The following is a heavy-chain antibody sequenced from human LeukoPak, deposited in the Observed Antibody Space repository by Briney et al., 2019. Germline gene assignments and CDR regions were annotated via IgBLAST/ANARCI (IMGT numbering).Heavy chain of an antibody. CDR2: ISSSSSYI. CDR1: GFTFSSYS. J-gene: IGHJ4*02. D-gene: IGHD3-9*01. CDR3: ARGRSYYDILTGYSYPDIFDY. Sequence: GGSLRLSCAASGFTFSSYSMNWVRQAPGKGLEWVSSISSSSSYIYYADSVKGRFTISRDNAKNSLYLQMNSLRAEDTAVYYCARGRSYYDILTGYSYPDIFDYWGQGTLVTVSS. V-gene: IGHV3-21*01.